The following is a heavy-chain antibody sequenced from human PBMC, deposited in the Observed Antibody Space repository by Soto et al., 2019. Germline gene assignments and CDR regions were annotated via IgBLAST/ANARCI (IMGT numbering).Heavy chain of an antibody. V-gene: IGHV3-30*03. CDR2: ISYDGSNK. Sequence: PGGSLRLSCAASGFTFSSYGMHWVRQAPGKGLEWVAVISYDGSNKYYADSVKGRFTISRDNSKNTLYLQMNSLRAEDTAVYYCARSIWEHRPPRSRVSFNMDVWGKGTTVTVSS. CDR3: ARSIWEHRPPRSRVSFNMDV. J-gene: IGHJ6*04. D-gene: IGHD1-26*01. CDR1: GFTFSSYG.